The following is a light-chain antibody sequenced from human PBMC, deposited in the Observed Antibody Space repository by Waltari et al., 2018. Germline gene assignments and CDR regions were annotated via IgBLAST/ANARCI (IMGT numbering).Light chain of an antibody. CDR3: QQSDTTPLT. CDR2: AAS. Sequence: DIQMTQSPSSLSASVGDTVTISCRASQSISSYLNWYQKKPGKAPKFLIYAASSLSSGVPSKFSGIGSGTDFTLTISSLQPEDFATYYCQQSDTTPLTFGGGTK. CDR1: QSISSY. J-gene: IGKJ4*01. V-gene: IGKV1-39*01.